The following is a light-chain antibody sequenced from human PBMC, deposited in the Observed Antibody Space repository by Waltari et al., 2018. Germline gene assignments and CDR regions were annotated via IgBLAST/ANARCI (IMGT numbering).Light chain of an antibody. CDR2: DSS. V-gene: IGKV3-11*01. CDR1: QSVSSQ. J-gene: IGKJ1*01. CDR3: QQCNNSPPT. Sequence: EIVLTQSPATLSLSPGEGATLSCRDSQSVSSQLVWYQQQRGQAPRLLIYDSSNRATCIPSRFSGSGSGTDFTLTISSLEPEDFAVYYCQQCNNSPPTFGQGTKVEIK.